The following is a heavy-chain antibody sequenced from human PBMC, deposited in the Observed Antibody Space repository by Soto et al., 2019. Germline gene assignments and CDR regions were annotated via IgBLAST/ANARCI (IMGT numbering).Heavy chain of an antibody. CDR1: GGSFSGYY. Sequence: SETLSLTCAVSGGSFSGYYWSWIRQPPGKGLEWIGEINHSGSTNYNPSLKSRVTISVDTSKNQFSLKLSSVTAADTAVYYCASPGGYGHYYGSGSAMGYWGQGTLVTVSS. V-gene: IGHV4-34*01. J-gene: IGHJ4*02. D-gene: IGHD3-10*01. CDR2: INHSGST. CDR3: ASPGGYGHYYGSGSAMGY.